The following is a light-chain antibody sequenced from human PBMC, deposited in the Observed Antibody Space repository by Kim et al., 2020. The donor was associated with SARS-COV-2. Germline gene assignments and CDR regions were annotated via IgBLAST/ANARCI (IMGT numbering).Light chain of an antibody. CDR3: NSRDSNDNVV. CDR1: RLRIYF. Sequence: LGQPFTLTCHGDRLRIYFATWSPHKPGQAPLLVIFGKTNRPSGIPDRFSCPRSGNTASLPITGTRACDEADFYCNSRDSNDNVVFGGGTQLTVL. CDR2: GKT. V-gene: IGLV3-19*01. J-gene: IGLJ2*01.